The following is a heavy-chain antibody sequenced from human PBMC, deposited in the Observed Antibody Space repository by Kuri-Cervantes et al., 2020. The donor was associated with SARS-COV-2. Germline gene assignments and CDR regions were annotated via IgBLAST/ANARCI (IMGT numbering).Heavy chain of an antibody. V-gene: IGHV3-30*04. D-gene: IGHD4-11*01. Sequence: GESLKISCAASGFTFSSYAMHWVRQAPGKGLEWVAVISYDGRNKYYADSVKGRFTISRDNSKNTLYLQMNSLRAEDTAVYYCARCAFTDYSNYYYYYYYGMDVWGQGTTVTVSS. CDR3: ARCAFTDYSNYYYYYYYGMDV. CDR1: GFTFSSYA. CDR2: ISYDGRNK. J-gene: IGHJ6*02.